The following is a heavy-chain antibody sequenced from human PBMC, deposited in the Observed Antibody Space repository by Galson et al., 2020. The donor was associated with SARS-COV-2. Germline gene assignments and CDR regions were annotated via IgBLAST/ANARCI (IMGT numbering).Heavy chain of an antibody. CDR3: ARVGFWSGYSYYYGMDV. CDR1: GGSISSSNW. D-gene: IGHD3-3*01. Sequence: SETLSLTCAVSGGSISSSNWGSWVRQPPGKGLEWIGEIYHIGSTNYNPSLKSRVTISVDKSKNQFSMKLSSVTAADTAVYYCARVGFWSGYSYYYGMDVWGQGTTVTVSS. J-gene: IGHJ6*02. V-gene: IGHV4-4*02. CDR2: IYHIGST.